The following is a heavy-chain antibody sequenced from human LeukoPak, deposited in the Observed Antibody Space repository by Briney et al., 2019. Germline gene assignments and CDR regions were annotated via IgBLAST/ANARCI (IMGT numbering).Heavy chain of an antibody. V-gene: IGHV1-46*01. CDR1: GYTFTSYY. CDR3: ASWPAATKGTSFHYYYYMDV. Sequence: ASVKVSCKASGYTFTSYYMHWVRQAPGQGLEWMGIINPSGGSTSYAQKFQGRVTMTRDASTSTVYMDLSSLRSEDTAVYYCASWPAATKGTSFHYYYYMDVWGKGTTVTVSS. J-gene: IGHJ6*03. D-gene: IGHD2-15*01. CDR2: INPSGGST.